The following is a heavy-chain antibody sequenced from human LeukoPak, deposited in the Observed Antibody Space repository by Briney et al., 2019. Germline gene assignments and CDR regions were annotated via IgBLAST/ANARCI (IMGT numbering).Heavy chain of an antibody. V-gene: IGHV3-30*18. D-gene: IGHD6-19*01. CDR1: GFTFNNFG. J-gene: IGHJ4*02. Sequence: GGSLRLSCAASGFTFNNFGMQWVRQTPGKGLEWVTVISCDGGTQYYADSVKGRFTISRDDSKNTLYLQMNSLRAEDTAVYYCAKLRYGEWLVLGYWGQGTLVTVSS. CDR3: AKLRYGEWLVLGY. CDR2: ISCDGGTQ.